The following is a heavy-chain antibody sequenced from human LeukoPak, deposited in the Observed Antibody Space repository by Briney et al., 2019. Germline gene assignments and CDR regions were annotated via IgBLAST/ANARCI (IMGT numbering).Heavy chain of an antibody. V-gene: IGHV3-73*01. CDR1: GFTFSGSA. CDR2: IRSKANSYAT. D-gene: IGHD3-22*01. J-gene: IGHJ4*02. CDR3: TRPQSDYYDSSGYPY. Sequence: GGSLKLSCAASGFTFSGSAMRWVRQASGKGLEWVGRIRSKANSYATAYAASVKGRFTISRDDSKNTAYLQMNSPKTEDTAVYYCTRPQSDYYDSSGYPYWGQGTLVTVSS.